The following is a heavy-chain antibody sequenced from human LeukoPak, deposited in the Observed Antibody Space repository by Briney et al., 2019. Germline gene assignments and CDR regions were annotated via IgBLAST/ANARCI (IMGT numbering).Heavy chain of an antibody. Sequence: SETLSLTCTVSGYSIPNGYYWGWIRQPPGKGLEWVGSIYHRGSTYYNPSLRSRVTISLDRSKKKFSLKLTSVTAADTAVYFCARGAEYYAIWRGYAGYSDYWGQGISVTASS. CDR1: GYSIPNGYY. CDR3: ARGAEYYAIWRGYAGYSDY. J-gene: IGHJ4*02. D-gene: IGHD3-3*01. V-gene: IGHV4-38-2*02. CDR2: IYHRGST.